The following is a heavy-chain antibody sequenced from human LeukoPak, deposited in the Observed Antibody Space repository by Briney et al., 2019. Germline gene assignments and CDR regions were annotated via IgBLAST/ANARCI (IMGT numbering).Heavy chain of an antibody. V-gene: IGHV4-38-2*01. CDR2: IYHSGST. D-gene: IGHD3-9*01. CDR3: ARAGVYDITNLDY. CDR1: GYSITSGYY. Sequence: PSETLSLTCAVSGYSITSGYYWGWIRQSPGKGLEWIGNIYHSGSTYYNPSLKSRVTISVDTSKNQFSLKLTSVTAADTAVYYCARAGVYDITNLDYWGRGTLVTVSS. J-gene: IGHJ4*02.